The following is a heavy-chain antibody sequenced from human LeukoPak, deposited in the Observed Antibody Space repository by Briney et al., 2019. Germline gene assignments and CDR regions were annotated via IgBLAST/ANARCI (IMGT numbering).Heavy chain of an antibody. J-gene: IGHJ3*02. V-gene: IGHV4-59*08. Sequence: SETLSPTCTVSGGSISRYYWSWVRQPPGKGLEWIGYIYYSESTDYNPSLKSRVSISVDTSKNQLSLKLSSVTAADTAVYYCARHNDYSRAFDIWGQGTMVTVSS. CDR3: ARHNDYSRAFDI. CDR1: GGSISRYY. D-gene: IGHD4-11*01. CDR2: IYYSEST.